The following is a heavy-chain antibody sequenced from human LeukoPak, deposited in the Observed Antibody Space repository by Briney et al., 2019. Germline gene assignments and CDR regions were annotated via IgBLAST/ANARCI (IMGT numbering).Heavy chain of an antibody. J-gene: IGHJ6*02. CDR2: VNRDGSET. V-gene: IGHV3-7*03. Sequence: GGSLGLSCAASGFALSSHWMTWVRQVPGRGPEWVANVNRDGSETYYLDSVKGRFTISKDNAKNSLYLQMNSLRAEDTALYHCARNNGMDVWGQGTTVIASS. CDR1: GFALSSHW. CDR3: ARNNGMDV.